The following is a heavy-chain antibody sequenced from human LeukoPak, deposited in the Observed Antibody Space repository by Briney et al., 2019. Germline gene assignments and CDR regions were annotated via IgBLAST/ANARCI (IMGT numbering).Heavy chain of an antibody. V-gene: IGHV1-69*06. J-gene: IGHJ6*04. CDR3: ARDAGGCSSTSCYQRYYYYYGMDV. CDR1: GGTFSSYA. Sequence: ASVKVSCKASGGTFSSYAISWVRQVPGQGLEWMGGIIPIFGTANYAQKFQGRVTVTADKSTSTAYMELSSLRSEDTAVYYCARDAGGCSSTSCYQRYYYYYGMDVWGKGTTVTVSS. CDR2: IIPIFGTA. D-gene: IGHD2-2*01.